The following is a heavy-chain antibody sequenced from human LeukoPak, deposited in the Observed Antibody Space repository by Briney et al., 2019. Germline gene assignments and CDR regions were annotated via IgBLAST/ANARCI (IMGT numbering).Heavy chain of an antibody. J-gene: IGHJ4*02. V-gene: IGHV1-18*01. CDR1: GYTFTSYG. D-gene: IGHD3-22*01. Sequence: ASVKVSCKASGYTFTSYGISRVRQAPGQGLEWMGWISAYNGNTNYAQKFQGRVTMTTDTSTSTAYMELRSLRSDDTAVYYCARVLGSRHYYESTGYLDYWGQGTLVTVSS. CDR3: ARVLGSRHYYESTGYLDY. CDR2: ISAYNGNT.